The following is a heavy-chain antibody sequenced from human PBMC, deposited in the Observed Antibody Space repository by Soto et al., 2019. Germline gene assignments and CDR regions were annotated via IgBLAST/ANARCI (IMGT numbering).Heavy chain of an antibody. V-gene: IGHV3-30-3*01. D-gene: IGHD3-3*01. Sequence: QVQLVESGGGVVQPGRSLRLSCAASGFTFSSYAMHWVRQAPGKGLEWVAVISYDGSNKYYADSVKGRFTISRDNSKNTLYLQMNSLRAEDTAVYYCARVARFVEWLLYSYYYYGMDVWGQGTTVTVSS. CDR3: ARVARFVEWLLYSYYYYGMDV. CDR2: ISYDGSNK. J-gene: IGHJ6*02. CDR1: GFTFSSYA.